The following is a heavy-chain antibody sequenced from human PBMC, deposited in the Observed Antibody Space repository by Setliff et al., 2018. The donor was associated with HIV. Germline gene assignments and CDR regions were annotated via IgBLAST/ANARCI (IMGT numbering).Heavy chain of an antibody. J-gene: IGHJ3*02. CDR3: AGPRGDEAFDI. V-gene: IGHV1-69*10. D-gene: IGHD3-10*01. CDR2: FIPILDIT. Sequence: ASVKVSCKASGDTSSTYAINWVRQAPGQGLEWMGQFIPILDITNYAQKFQGRVTITADKPTNTMYMEMTSLTSEDTAVYYCAGPRGDEAFDIWGQGTMVTVSS. CDR1: GDTSSTYA.